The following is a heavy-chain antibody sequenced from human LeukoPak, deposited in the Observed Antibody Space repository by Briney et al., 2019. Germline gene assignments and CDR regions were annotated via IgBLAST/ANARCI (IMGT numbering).Heavy chain of an antibody. Sequence: GGSLRLSCAVSGITLSDYGMSWVRQAPGRGLEWVAGISDSGGSTTYADSVKGRFTISRDNPKNTLYLQMNSLRVEDTAVYFCAKRGVVIRVILVGFHKQAYYFDSWGQGALVTVSS. CDR2: ISDSGGST. CDR1: GITLSDYG. V-gene: IGHV3-23*01. CDR3: AKRGVVIRVILVGFHKQAYYFDS. D-gene: IGHD3-22*01. J-gene: IGHJ4*02.